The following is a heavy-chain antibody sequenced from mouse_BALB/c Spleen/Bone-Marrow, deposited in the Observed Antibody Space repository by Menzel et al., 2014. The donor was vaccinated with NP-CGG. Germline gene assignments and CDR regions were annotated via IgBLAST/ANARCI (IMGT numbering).Heavy chain of an antibody. D-gene: IGHD1-1*01. CDR2: IYPGDGDT. Sequence: HVQLQQPGAELVRPGSSVKISCKASGYAFSNYWMNWMKQRPGQGLEWIGQIYPGDGDTNYNGEFKGKATLTADKSSNTAYMQLSSLTSEDSAVYFCASRGDYSYSMDYWGQGTSVTVSS. CDR3: ASRGDYSYSMDY. J-gene: IGHJ4*01. CDR1: GYAFSNYW. V-gene: IGHV1-80*01.